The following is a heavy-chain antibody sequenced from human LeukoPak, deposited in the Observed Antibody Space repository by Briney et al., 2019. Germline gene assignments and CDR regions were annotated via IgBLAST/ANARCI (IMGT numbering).Heavy chain of an antibody. Sequence: PSETLSLTCTVSGGSISNKYWSWIRQPPGKGLEWIGYIYYSGSTNYNPSLKSRVTISVDTSKNQFSLKLSSVTAADTAVYYCARLAGYCSSTSCYTPFDYWGQGTLVTVSS. V-gene: IGHV4-59*12. CDR2: IYYSGST. CDR3: ARLAGYCSSTSCYTPFDY. J-gene: IGHJ4*02. D-gene: IGHD2-2*02. CDR1: GGSISNKY.